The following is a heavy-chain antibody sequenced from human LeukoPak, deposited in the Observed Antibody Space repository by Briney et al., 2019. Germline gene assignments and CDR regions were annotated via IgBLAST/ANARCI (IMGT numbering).Heavy chain of an antibody. CDR1: GYSISSGYY. CDR2: IYHSGST. Sequence: SETLSLTCTVSGYSISSGYYWGWIRQPPGKGLEWIGSIYHSGSTYYNPSLKSRVTISVDTSKNQFSLKLSSVTAADTAVYYCARARAARFLFDYWGQGTLVTVSS. D-gene: IGHD6-6*01. J-gene: IGHJ4*02. CDR3: ARARAARFLFDY. V-gene: IGHV4-38-2*02.